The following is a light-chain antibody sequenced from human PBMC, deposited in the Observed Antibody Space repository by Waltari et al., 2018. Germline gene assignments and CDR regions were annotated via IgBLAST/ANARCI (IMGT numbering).Light chain of an antibody. CDR3: QHYYDNPPT. CDR2: AAS. J-gene: IGKJ1*01. CDR1: QYIYSN. Sequence: IQMTQSPSALSASVGDRVTISCRASQYIYSNLAWYQQKPGKAPRLLLYAASSFQRGIPSRFSGSRSGTDFTLTLSILQPEDSAAYFCQHYYDNPPTFGQGTKVEIK. V-gene: IGKV1-6*01.